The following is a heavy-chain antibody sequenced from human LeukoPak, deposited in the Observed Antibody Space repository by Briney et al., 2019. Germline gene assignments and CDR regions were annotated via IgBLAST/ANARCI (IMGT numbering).Heavy chain of an antibody. CDR3: AREAVTTPSFDY. Sequence: GGSLRLSCAASGFTFSSYGMHWVRRAPGKGLEWVVVIWYDGSNKYHADSVKGRFTISRDNSKNTLYLQMNSLRAEDTAVYYCAREAVTTPSFDYWGQGTLVTVSS. CDR1: GFTFSSYG. CDR2: IWYDGSNK. V-gene: IGHV3-33*01. J-gene: IGHJ4*02. D-gene: IGHD4-17*01.